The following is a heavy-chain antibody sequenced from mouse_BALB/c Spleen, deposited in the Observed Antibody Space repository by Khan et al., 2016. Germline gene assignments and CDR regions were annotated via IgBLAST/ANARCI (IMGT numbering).Heavy chain of an antibody. CDR1: GYAFSIYW. CDR2: IYPGDGDT. V-gene: IGHV1-80*01. CDR3: ARSGYGYDY. J-gene: IGHJ2*01. D-gene: IGHD2-2*01. Sequence: QVQLKQSGAELVRPGSSVKISCKASGYAFSIYWMNWVKQRPGQGLEWIGQIYPGDGDTDYNGKFKDKATLTADKSSSTAYMQRSSLTSEDSAVYFCARSGYGYDYWGQGTTLTVSS.